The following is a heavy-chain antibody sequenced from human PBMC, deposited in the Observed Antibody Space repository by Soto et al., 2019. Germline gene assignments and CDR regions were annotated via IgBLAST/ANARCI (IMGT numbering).Heavy chain of an antibody. D-gene: IGHD6-19*01. Sequence: GASVKVSCKVSGYTFTGYYMHWVRQAPGQGLEWMGWINPNSGGTNYAQKFQGRVTMTRDTSISTAYMELSRLRSDDTAVYYCASDRDRIAVAGTGYWGQGTLVTVSS. V-gene: IGHV1-2*02. CDR3: ASDRDRIAVAGTGY. CDR2: INPNSGGT. CDR1: GYTFTGYY. J-gene: IGHJ4*02.